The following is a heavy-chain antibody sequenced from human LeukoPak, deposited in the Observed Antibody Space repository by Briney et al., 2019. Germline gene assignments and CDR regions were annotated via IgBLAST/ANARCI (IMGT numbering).Heavy chain of an antibody. CDR2: ISGRGGNT. CDR1: GFPFSSYA. J-gene: IGHJ4*02. Sequence: GSLRLSCAASGFPFSSYAVSWVRQAPGKGLEWVSTISGRGGNTYYPDSVKGRFTISRDNSKNTLYLQMDSLRAEDTAVYYCAKVLGRSGWQTDYWGQGTLVTVSS. CDR3: AKVLGRSGWQTDY. V-gene: IGHV3-23*01. D-gene: IGHD6-19*01.